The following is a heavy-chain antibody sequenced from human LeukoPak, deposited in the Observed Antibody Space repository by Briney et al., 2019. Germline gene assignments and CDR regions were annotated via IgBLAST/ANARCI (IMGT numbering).Heavy chain of an antibody. D-gene: IGHD5-12*01. Sequence: GGSLRLSRAASGFTFSSYGMHWVRQAPGKGLEWVAVLWYDGSNKYYADSVKGRFTISRDNSKNTLYLQMNSLRAEDTAVYYCARDTIVATRQGYYYYGMDVWGKGTTVTVSS. CDR2: LWYDGSNK. J-gene: IGHJ6*04. CDR1: GFTFSSYG. CDR3: ARDTIVATRQGYYYYGMDV. V-gene: IGHV3-33*01.